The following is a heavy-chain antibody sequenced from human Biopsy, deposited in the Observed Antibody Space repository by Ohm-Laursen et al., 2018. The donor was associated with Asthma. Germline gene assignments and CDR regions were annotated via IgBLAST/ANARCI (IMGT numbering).Heavy chain of an antibody. CDR2: LSYDGSNK. V-gene: IGHV3-30*03. CDR1: GFTFRSYG. D-gene: IGHD2-21*02. CDR3: ASYEVVTAILPMDV. J-gene: IGHJ6*02. Sequence: SLRLSCTASGFTFRSYGMHWVRQAPGKGLEWVAFLSYDGSNKYYRDSVKGRFTISRDNSKNTLYLQMDSLRAEDTAVYYCASYEVVTAILPMDVWGQGTTVTVSS.